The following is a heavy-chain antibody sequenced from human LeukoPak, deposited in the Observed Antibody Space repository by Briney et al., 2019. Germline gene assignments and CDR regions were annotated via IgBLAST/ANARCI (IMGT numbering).Heavy chain of an antibody. CDR3: ARGSSITIFGVVIDRGWFDP. J-gene: IGHJ5*02. CDR1: GFTFSSYS. V-gene: IGHV3-21*01. Sequence: GGSLRLSCAASGFTFSSYSMNWVRQAPGKGLEWVSSISSSSSYIYYADSVRGRFTISRDNDKNSLYLKMNSLRAEDTAVYYCARGSSITIFGVVIDRGWFDPWGQGTLVTVSS. D-gene: IGHD3-3*01. CDR2: ISSSSSYI.